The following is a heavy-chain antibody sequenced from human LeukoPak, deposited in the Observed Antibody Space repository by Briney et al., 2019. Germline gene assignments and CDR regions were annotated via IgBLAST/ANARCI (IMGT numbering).Heavy chain of an antibody. CDR2: INPSGGST. Sequence: VASVKVSCKASGYTFTSYYMHWVRQAPGQGLEWMGIINPSGGSTSYAQKFQGRVTITRNTSISTAYMELSSLRSEDTAVYYCARGPSFDNWNRYYYYYMDVWGKGTTVTVSS. V-gene: IGHV1-46*01. J-gene: IGHJ6*03. CDR1: GYTFTSYY. CDR3: ARGPSFDNWNRYYYYYMDV. D-gene: IGHD1-20*01.